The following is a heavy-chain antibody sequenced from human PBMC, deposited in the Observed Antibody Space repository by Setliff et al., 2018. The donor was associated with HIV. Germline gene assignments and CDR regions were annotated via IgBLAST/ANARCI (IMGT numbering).Heavy chain of an antibody. CDR2: ISGYNGNT. Sequence: GASVKVSCKASGYTFTSYGISWVRQAPGQGLEWMGWISGYNGNTNYAQKLQGRVTMTTDTSTSTAYMELRSLRSDDTAVYYCARPIAAAGIYYFDYWGQGTLVTVS. CDR3: ARPIAAAGIYYFDY. D-gene: IGHD6-25*01. CDR1: GYTFTSYG. J-gene: IGHJ4*02. V-gene: IGHV1-18*01.